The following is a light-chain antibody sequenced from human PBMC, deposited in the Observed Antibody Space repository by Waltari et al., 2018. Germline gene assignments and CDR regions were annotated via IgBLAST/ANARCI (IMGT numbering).Light chain of an antibody. Sequence: QSALTQPPSASGSPGQSVTISCAGTSSDVGGYNYVSWYQQHPGKAPKCLIYEVSKRPAGVPARFPGSKIGNAASLTVSGLQAEDEADYYCSSYAGSDIVIFGGGTKLTVL. CDR2: EVS. J-gene: IGLJ2*01. CDR1: SSDVGGYNY. V-gene: IGLV2-8*01. CDR3: SSYAGSDIVI.